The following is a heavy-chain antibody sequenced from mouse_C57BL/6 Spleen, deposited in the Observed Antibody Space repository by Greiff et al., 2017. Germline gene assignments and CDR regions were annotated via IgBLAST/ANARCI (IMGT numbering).Heavy chain of an antibody. CDR3: ARDSNYDY. Sequence: EVNVVESGGGLVKPGGSLKLSCAASGFTFSSYAMSWVRQTPEKRLEWVATISDGGSYTYYPDNVKGRFTISRDNAKNNLYLQMSHLKSEDTAMYYCARDSNYDYWGQGTTLTVSS. CDR1: GFTFSSYA. D-gene: IGHD2-5*01. V-gene: IGHV5-4*01. CDR2: ISDGGSYT. J-gene: IGHJ2*01.